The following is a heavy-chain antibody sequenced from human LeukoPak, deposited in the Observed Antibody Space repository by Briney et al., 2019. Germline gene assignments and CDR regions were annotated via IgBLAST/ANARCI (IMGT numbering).Heavy chain of an antibody. Sequence: KPSETLSLTCNVSGGSLSSHYWSWVRQSPEKGLEWIGQIYHTGSTHYNPSLRSRFAISVDTSKNKLFLNVKSVTAADTAVYYCAREGRWGMKYYFDSWGQGTLVIVSS. CDR3: AREGRWGMKYYFDS. V-gene: IGHV4-59*11. CDR1: GGSLSSHY. J-gene: IGHJ4*02. D-gene: IGHD4-23*01. CDR2: IYHTGST.